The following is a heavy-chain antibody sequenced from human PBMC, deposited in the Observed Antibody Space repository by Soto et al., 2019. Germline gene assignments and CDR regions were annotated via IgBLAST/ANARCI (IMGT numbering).Heavy chain of an antibody. CDR3: ARDLWGYCGTDCYPLDV. D-gene: IGHD2-21*02. V-gene: IGHV4-59*01. J-gene: IGHJ6*02. CDR2: MYNTGST. CDR1: GGSISGYY. Sequence: PSXTLSLTCTVSGGSISGYYWSWIRQPPGKGLEWIGYMYNTGSTVYNPSFKSRVTISVDTSKNQFSLKLNSVTAADTAVYYCARDLWGYCGTDCYPLDVWGQGTTVTVSS.